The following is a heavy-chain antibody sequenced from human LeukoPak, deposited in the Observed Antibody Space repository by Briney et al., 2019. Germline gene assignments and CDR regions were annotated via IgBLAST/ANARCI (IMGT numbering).Heavy chain of an antibody. Sequence: GGSLRLSCAASGFTFSSYAMSWVRQAPGKGLEWVSAISSSGGGTYYADSVKGRFTISRDNSKNTLYLQMNSLRAEDTAIYYCAKDQNPRIAARFFDYWGQGTLVTVSS. CDR2: ISSSGGGT. V-gene: IGHV3-23*01. D-gene: IGHD6-6*01. CDR3: AKDQNPRIAARFFDY. J-gene: IGHJ4*02. CDR1: GFTFSSYA.